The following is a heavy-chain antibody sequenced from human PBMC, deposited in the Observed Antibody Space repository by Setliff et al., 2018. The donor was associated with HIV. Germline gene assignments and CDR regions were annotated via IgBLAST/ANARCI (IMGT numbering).Heavy chain of an antibody. CDR3: ARQKTMTTYFDY. V-gene: IGHV4-39*01. J-gene: IGHJ4*02. D-gene: IGHD4-17*01. CDR2: IYYSGST. CDR1: GGSISSSSSF. Sequence: SETLSLTCTVSGGSISSSSSFWGWIRQPPGKGLEWIGSIYYSGSTYYNPSLQSRVTISVDTSKNQFSLKLSSVTAADTAVYYCARQKTMTTYFDYWGQGTLVTVSS.